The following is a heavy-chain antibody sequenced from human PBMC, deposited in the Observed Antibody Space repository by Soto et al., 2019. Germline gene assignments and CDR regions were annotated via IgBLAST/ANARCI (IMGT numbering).Heavy chain of an antibody. V-gene: IGHV2-26*01. Sequence: SVPTLVNPTETLTLTCNVSGFSLTTGRMGVSWIRQPPGKALEWLAHIFSDAERSYSRSLQGRLTVSKVGSGSHVVLTMTNMDPVDTGTYFCVRMNAESYSSYYAMEVWGKGTKVTVSS. CDR2: IFSDAER. D-gene: IGHD3-10*01. CDR1: GFSLTTGRMG. J-gene: IGHJ6*04. CDR3: VRMNAESYSSYYAMEV.